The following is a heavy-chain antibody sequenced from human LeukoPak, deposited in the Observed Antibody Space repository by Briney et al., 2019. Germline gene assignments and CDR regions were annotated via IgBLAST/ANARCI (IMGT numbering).Heavy chain of an antibody. Sequence: SETLSLTCTVSGGSISSYYWSWIRQPAGKGLEWIGRIYTSGSTNYNPSLKSRVTMSVDTSKNQFSLKLSSVTAADTAVYYCARGRTSAAYYDFWSGYSDFDYWGQGTLVTVSS. CDR3: ARGRTSAAYYDFWSGYSDFDY. CDR2: IYTSGST. V-gene: IGHV4-4*07. J-gene: IGHJ4*02. D-gene: IGHD3-3*01. CDR1: GGSISSYY.